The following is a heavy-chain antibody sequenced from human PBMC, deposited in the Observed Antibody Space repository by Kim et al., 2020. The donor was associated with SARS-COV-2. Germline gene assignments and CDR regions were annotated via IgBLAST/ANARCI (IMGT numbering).Heavy chain of an antibody. D-gene: IGHD3-9*01. V-gene: IGHV5-51*01. Sequence: GESLKISCKGSGYSFTSYWIGWVRQMPGKGLEWMGIIYPGDSDTRYSPSFQGQVTISADKSISTAYLQWSSLKASDTAMYYCATFPDLSGSNYREDPSIYYYYYGMDVWGQGTTVTVSS. J-gene: IGHJ6*02. CDR3: ATFPDLSGSNYREDPSIYYYYYGMDV. CDR2: IYPGDSDT. CDR1: GYSFTSYW.